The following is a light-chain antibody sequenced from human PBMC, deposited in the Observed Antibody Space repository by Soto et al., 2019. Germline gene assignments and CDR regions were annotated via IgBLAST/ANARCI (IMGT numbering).Light chain of an antibody. V-gene: IGKV3-20*01. CDR3: QQYGGSPWT. CDR1: QSVSRSY. J-gene: IGKJ1*01. CDR2: GAS. Sequence: EIVLTQSPGTLSLSPGERATLSCRASQSVSRSYLAWYQQKPGQAPRLLIYGASSRATGIPDRFSGSGSGTDVTLTISRLDPEDFAVYYCQQYGGSPWTFGQGTKVEIK.